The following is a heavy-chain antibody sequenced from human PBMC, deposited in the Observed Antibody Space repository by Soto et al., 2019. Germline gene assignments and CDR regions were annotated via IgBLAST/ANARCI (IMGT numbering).Heavy chain of an antibody. V-gene: IGHV1-18*01. CDR1: GYTFTSYG. CDR3: ARRRYDILTGPTLDY. J-gene: IGHJ4*02. D-gene: IGHD3-9*01. Sequence: ASVKVSCKASGYTFTSYGISWVRQAPGQGLEWMGWISAYNGNTNYAQKLQGRVTMTTDTSTSTAYMELRSLRSDDTAVYYCARRRYDILTGPTLDYWGQGSLVIVSS. CDR2: ISAYNGNT.